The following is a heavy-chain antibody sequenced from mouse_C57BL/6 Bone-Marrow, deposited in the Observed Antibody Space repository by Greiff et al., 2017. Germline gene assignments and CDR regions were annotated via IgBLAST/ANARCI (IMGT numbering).Heavy chain of an antibody. V-gene: IGHV1-69*01. J-gene: IGHJ2*01. D-gene: IGHD1-1*01. CDR2: IDPSDSYT. CDR1: GYTFTSYW. CDR3: ARGHYYGSSYFYFDY. Sequence: QVQLKQPGAELVMPGASVKLSCKASGYTFTSYWMHWVKQRPGQGLEWIGEIDPSDSYTNYNQKFKGKSTLTVDKSSSTAYMQLSSLTSEDSAVYYGARGHYYGSSYFYFDYWGQGTTLTVSS.